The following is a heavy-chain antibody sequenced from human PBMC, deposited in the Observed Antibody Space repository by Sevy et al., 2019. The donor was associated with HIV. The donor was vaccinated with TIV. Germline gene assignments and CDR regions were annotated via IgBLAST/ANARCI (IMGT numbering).Heavy chain of an antibody. D-gene: IGHD1-1*01. J-gene: IGHJ5*02. CDR1: GFTVSNNY. CDR3: ARETEGGYEP. V-gene: IGHV3-53*01. CDR2: IYAGGNT. Sequence: GGSLRLSCAVSGFTVSNNYITWVRRAPAKGLEWVSAIYAGGNTYYADSVKGRFTISRDNSKNTVYLQMNTLTADDTAVYYCARETEGGYEPWGQGTLVTVSS.